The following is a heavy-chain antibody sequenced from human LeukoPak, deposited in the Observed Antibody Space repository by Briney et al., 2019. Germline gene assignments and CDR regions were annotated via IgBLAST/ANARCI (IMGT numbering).Heavy chain of an antibody. CDR2: RNPNSGNT. CDR3: ARGEGLYSYGLGDAFDI. V-gene: IGHV1-8*01. Sequence: GASVKVSCKASGYTFTSYDINWVRQAAGQGLEWRGWRNPNSGNTGYAHKLQGRVTMTRNTAISTAYMELSSLRSEDTAVYYCARGEGLYSYGLGDAFDIWGQGTMVTVSS. D-gene: IGHD5-18*01. CDR1: GYTFTSYD. J-gene: IGHJ3*02.